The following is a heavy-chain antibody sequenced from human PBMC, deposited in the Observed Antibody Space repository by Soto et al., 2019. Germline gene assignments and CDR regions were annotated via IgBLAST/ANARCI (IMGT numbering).Heavy chain of an antibody. CDR1: GGTFSSYA. CDR3: ARDHIAVAGTVYYYYGMDV. J-gene: IGHJ6*02. CDR2: IIPIFGTA. D-gene: IGHD6-19*01. Sequence: GPSVKVSCTASGGTFSSYAISWVRQAPGQGLEWMGGIIPIFGTANYAQKFQGRVTITADESTSTAYMELSSLRSEDTAVYYCARDHIAVAGTVYYYYGMDVWGQGTTVTVSS. V-gene: IGHV1-69*13.